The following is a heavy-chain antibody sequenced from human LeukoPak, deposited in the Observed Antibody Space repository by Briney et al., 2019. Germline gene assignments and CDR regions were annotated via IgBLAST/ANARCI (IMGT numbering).Heavy chain of an antibody. CDR2: FDPEDGET. CDR3: ATVPPITMVRGVTYYFDY. Sequence: ASVKVSCKVSGYTLTELSVHWVRQAPGKGLEWMGGFDPEDGETIYAQKFQGRVTMTEDTSTDTAYMELSSLRSEDTAVYYCATVPPITMVRGVTYYFDYWGQGTLVTVSS. CDR1: GYTLTELS. J-gene: IGHJ4*02. V-gene: IGHV1-24*01. D-gene: IGHD3-10*01.